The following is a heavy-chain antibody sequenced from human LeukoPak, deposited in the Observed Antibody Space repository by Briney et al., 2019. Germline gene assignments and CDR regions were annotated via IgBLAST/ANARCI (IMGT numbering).Heavy chain of an antibody. Sequence: ASETLSLTCAVYGGSFSGYYWSWIRQPPGKGLEWIGEINHSGSTNYNPSLKSRVTISVDTSKNQFSLKLSSVTAADTAVYYCARGRSGYYGSGTPNPPDYWGQGTLVTVSS. D-gene: IGHD3-10*01. CDR1: GGSFSGYY. CDR3: ARGRSGYYGSGTPNPPDY. CDR2: INHSGST. V-gene: IGHV4-34*01. J-gene: IGHJ4*02.